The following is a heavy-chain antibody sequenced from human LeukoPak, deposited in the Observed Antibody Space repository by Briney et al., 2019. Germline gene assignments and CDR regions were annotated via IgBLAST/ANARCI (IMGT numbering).Heavy chain of an antibody. CDR3: ATLPRITMVRGAHGGIPETGP. CDR2: IDLSGGST. V-gene: IGHV1-46*01. D-gene: IGHD3-10*01. CDR1: GYTFTSYY. Sequence: ASVKVSCKASGYTFTSYYMHWVRQAPGQGLEWMGIIDLSGGSTTYAQKFQGRVTMTRDTSISTAYMELSRLRSDDTAVYYCATLPRITMVRGAHGGIPETGPWGQGTLVTVSS. J-gene: IGHJ5*02.